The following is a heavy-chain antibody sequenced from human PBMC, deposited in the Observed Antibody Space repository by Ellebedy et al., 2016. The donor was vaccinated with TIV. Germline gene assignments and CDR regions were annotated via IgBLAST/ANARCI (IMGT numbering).Heavy chain of an antibody. J-gene: IGHJ1*01. V-gene: IGHV1-18*04. CDR2: IGTDLGNT. CDR1: GYTFTDYG. D-gene: IGHD2-15*01. Sequence: AAPVKVSCKASGYTFTDYGITWLLQAPGQGLEWMVWIGTDLGNTNYAQKFRGIVTMTTDTSTTTGYKELRSLRSDDTALYYCARDRDIRSTSDFQHWGQGTLVTVSS. CDR3: ARDRDIRSTSDFQH.